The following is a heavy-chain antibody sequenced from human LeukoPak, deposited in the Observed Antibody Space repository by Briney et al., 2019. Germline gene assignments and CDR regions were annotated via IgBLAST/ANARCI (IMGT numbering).Heavy chain of an antibody. CDR3: ARVPGSTAMVDY. V-gene: IGHV4-59*01. CDR1: GGSISSYY. J-gene: IGHJ4*02. CDR2: IYYSGST. D-gene: IGHD5-18*01. Sequence: SETLSLTCTVSGGSISSYYWSWLRQPPGKGREWIGYIYYSGSTNYNPPLKSRVTISVDTSKNQFSLKLSSVTAADTAVYYCARVPGSTAMVDYWGQGTLVTVSS.